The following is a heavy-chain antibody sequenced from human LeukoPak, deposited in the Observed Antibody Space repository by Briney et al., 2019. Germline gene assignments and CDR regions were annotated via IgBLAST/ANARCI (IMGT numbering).Heavy chain of an antibody. V-gene: IGHV4-61*02. CDR2: IYTSGST. CDR3: ARDQGRRSWFDP. J-gene: IGHJ5*02. Sequence: PSQTLSLPCTVSGGSISSGSYYWSWIRQPAGKGLEWIGRIYTSGSTNYNPSLKSRVTISVDTSKNQFSLKLSSVTAADTAVYYCARDQGRRSWFDPWGQGTLVTVSS. D-gene: IGHD3-10*01. CDR1: GGSISSGSYY.